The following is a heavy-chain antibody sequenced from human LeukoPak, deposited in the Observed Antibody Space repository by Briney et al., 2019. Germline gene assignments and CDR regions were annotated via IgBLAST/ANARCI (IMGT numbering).Heavy chain of an antibody. Sequence: SGGSLRLSCAASGFTFSDYILDWVRQAPGKGLEWVGRIRRGTNGYTTGYAASVKGRFIISRDDSKNSMYLHMNSLKTEDTAVYHCTRDGGEGGNSAFDIWGPGTMVTVSS. V-gene: IGHV3-72*01. CDR1: GFTFSDYI. J-gene: IGHJ3*02. D-gene: IGHD3-16*01. CDR2: IRRGTNGYTT. CDR3: TRDGGEGGNSAFDI.